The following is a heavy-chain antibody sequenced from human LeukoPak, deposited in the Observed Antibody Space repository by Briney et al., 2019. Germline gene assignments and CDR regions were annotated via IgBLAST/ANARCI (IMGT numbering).Heavy chain of an antibody. CDR2: ISSSSSNI. Sequence: GGSLRLSCAASGFTFSSYSMNWVRQAPGKGLEWVSYISSSSSNIYYADSVKGRFTISRDNAKNSLYLQMNSLRAEDTAVYYCAKSLGWFGELLPVAFDYWGQGTLVTVSS. V-gene: IGHV3-48*01. CDR1: GFTFSSYS. D-gene: IGHD3-10*01. CDR3: AKSLGWFGELLPVAFDY. J-gene: IGHJ4*02.